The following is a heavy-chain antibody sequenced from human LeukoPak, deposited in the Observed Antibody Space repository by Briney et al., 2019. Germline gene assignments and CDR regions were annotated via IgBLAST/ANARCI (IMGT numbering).Heavy chain of an antibody. V-gene: IGHV1-3*01. D-gene: IGHD3-22*01. J-gene: IGHJ5*02. CDR3: ARDHYAMIPEVWFDP. CDR1: GYTFTSYA. Sequence: GASVKVSCKASGYTFTSYAMHWVRQAPGQRLEWMGWINAGNGNTKYSQKFQGRVTITRDTSASTAYMELSSLRSEDTAVYYCARDHYAMIPEVWFDPWGQGTLVTVSS. CDR2: INAGNGNT.